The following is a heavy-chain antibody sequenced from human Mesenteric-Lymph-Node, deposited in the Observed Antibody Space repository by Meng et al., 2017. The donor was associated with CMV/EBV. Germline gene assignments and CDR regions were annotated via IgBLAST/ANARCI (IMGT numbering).Heavy chain of an antibody. CDR1: YTFTGYY. J-gene: IGHJ4*02. Sequence: YTFTGYYMHWVRQAPGQGLEWMGRINPNSGGTNYAQKFQGRVTMTRDTSISTAYMELSRLRSDDTAVYYCARGRYCSSTSCYSGDYWGQGTLVTVSS. D-gene: IGHD2-2*01. V-gene: IGHV1-2*06. CDR2: INPNSGGT. CDR3: ARGRYCSSTSCYSGDY.